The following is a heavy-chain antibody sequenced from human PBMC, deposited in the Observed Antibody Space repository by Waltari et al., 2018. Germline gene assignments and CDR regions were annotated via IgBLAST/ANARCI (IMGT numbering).Heavy chain of an antibody. V-gene: IGHV1-46*01. D-gene: IGHD2-8*01. J-gene: IGHJ4*02. CDR2: INPSSGDT. CDR3: ARDGAVSAVLRFFFDY. CDR1: GYTFTTYY. Sequence: QVQLVQSGAEVKKPGASVKVSCKASGYTFTTYYIHWVRQATGQGLEWMGIINPSSGDTRYAQKFQDRITLTSDTSSTTLYMELSSLRSEDTAVYYCARDGAVSAVLRFFFDYWGQGTLVTVSS.